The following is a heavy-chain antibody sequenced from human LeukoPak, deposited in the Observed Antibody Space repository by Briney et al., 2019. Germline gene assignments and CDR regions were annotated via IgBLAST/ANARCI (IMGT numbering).Heavy chain of an antibody. Sequence: ALRLSSAPSLVTPLADVISSGPEAPGEGERWGGFIIRIVHVGTTKYTASVKGRFTISRDHSKSIAYLQMNRLKAEDTDVYYCTRPSYSGYAQRHIDHWGQGTLVTVSS. CDR1: LVTPLADV. D-gene: IGHD5-12*01. V-gene: IGHV3-49*04. J-gene: IGHJ4*02. CDR2: IIRIVHVGTT. CDR3: TRPSYSGYAQRHIDH.